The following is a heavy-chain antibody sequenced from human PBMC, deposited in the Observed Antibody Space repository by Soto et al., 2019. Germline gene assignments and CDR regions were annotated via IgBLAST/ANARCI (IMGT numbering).Heavy chain of an antibody. CDR1: GGSISSGGYY. V-gene: IGHV4-30-4*08. CDR2: IYYSGST. D-gene: IGHD3-9*01. J-gene: IGHJ6*02. Sequence: SETLSLTCTVSGGSISSGGYYWSWIRQHPGKGLEWFGYIYYSGSTYYNPSLKSRVTISVDTSKNQFSLKLSSVTAADTAVYYCARDHYVYDILTGYGYYYGMDVWGQGTTVTVSS. CDR3: ARDHYVYDILTGYGYYYGMDV.